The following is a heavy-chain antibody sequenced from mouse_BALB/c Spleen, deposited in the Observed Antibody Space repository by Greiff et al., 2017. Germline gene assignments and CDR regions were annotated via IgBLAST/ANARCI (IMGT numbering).Heavy chain of an antibody. CDR3: ARSSYAMDY. J-gene: IGHJ4*01. CDR2: ISSGSSTI. CDR1: GFTFSSFG. V-gene: IGHV5-17*02. Sequence: EVNVVESGGGLVQPGGSRKLSCAASGFTFSSFGMHWVRQAPEKGLEWVAYISSGSSTIYYADTVKGRFTISRDNPKNTLFLQMTSLRSEDTAMYYCARSSYAMDYWGQGTSVTVSS.